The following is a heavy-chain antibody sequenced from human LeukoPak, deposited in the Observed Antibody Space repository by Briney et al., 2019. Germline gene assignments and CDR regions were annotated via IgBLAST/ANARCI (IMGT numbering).Heavy chain of an antibody. D-gene: IGHD3-22*01. CDR1: GGSISSYY. CDR3: ARAYDSSGYLFDY. Sequence: SETLSLTCTVSGGSISSYYWSWIRQPPGKGLEWIGYIYYSGSTNYNPSLKSRVTISVDTSKNQFSLKLSSVTAADTAVYYCARAYDSSGYLFDYWGQGTLVTVSS. V-gene: IGHV4-59*08. J-gene: IGHJ4*02. CDR2: IYYSGST.